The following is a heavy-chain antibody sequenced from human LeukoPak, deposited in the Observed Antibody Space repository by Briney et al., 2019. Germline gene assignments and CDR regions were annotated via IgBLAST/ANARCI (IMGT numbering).Heavy chain of an antibody. Sequence: SETLSLTCAVSGGSISSSNWWSWVRQPPGKGLEWIGSIYYSGNTYYNASLKSQVSISIDTSKNQFSLKLTSVTAADTAVYYCARQTGSGLFILPGGQGTLVTVSS. CDR3: ARQTGSGLFILP. D-gene: IGHD3/OR15-3a*01. CDR1: GGSISSSNW. V-gene: IGHV4-39*01. CDR2: IYYSGNT. J-gene: IGHJ4*02.